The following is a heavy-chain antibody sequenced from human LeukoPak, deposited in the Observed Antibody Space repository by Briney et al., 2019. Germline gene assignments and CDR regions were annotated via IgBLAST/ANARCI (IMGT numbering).Heavy chain of an antibody. CDR3: ARDDYGDPTRECFDS. J-gene: IGHJ4*02. D-gene: IGHD4/OR15-4a*01. Sequence: GGSLRLSCAASGFTFSIYDMNWVRQAPGKGLEWVSYINSVGGTTYADSVKGRFTISRDNAKNSLFLQMNSLRAEDTAVYYCARDDYGDPTRECFDSWGQGTLVTVSS. V-gene: IGHV3-48*04. CDR1: GFTFSIYD. CDR2: INSVGGT.